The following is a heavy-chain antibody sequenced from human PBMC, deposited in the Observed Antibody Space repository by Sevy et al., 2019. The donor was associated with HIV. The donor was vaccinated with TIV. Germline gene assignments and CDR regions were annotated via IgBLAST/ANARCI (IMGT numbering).Heavy chain of an antibody. V-gene: IGHV3-30-3*01. Sequence: GGSLRLSCAASGFTFSSYAMHWVRQAPGKGLEWVAVISYDGSNKYYADSVKGRFTISIDNSKNTLYLQMNSLRAEDTAVYYCARDLRRGSSGNQGAYWGQGTLVTVSS. CDR3: ARDLRRGSSGNQGAY. J-gene: IGHJ4*02. CDR1: GFTFSSYA. CDR2: ISYDGSNK. D-gene: IGHD6-19*01.